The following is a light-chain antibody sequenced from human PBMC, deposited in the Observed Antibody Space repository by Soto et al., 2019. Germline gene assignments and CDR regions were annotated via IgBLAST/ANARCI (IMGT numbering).Light chain of an antibody. CDR3: QQRSSWPRT. Sequence: EIVLTHSPSTLSLSPGERATLSCRASQSVSSYLAWYQQKAGQAPRLLIYDASNRATGIPARFSGSGSGTDFTLTISRLKPEDFAVYYCQQRSSWPRTFGLGTKVEI. CDR1: QSVSSY. J-gene: IGKJ1*01. CDR2: DAS. V-gene: IGKV3-11*01.